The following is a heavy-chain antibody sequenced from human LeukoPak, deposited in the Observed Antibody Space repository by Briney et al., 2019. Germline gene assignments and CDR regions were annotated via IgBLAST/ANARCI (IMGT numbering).Heavy chain of an antibody. J-gene: IGHJ4*02. CDR2: IRSKAYGGTT. Sequence: GGSLRLSCTASGFTFGDYAMSWVRQAPGKGLEWVGFIRSKAYGGTTEYAASVKGRFTISRDNSKNTLYLQMNSPRAEDTAVYYCAKGGDLGYCSSTSCAYFDYWGQGTLVTVSS. CDR3: AKGGDLGYCSSTSCAYFDY. D-gene: IGHD2-2*01. V-gene: IGHV3-49*04. CDR1: GFTFGDYA.